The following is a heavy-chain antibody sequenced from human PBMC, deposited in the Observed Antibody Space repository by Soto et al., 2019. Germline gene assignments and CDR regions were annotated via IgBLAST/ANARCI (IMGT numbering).Heavy chain of an antibody. CDR1: GFAFRTYW. Sequence: GYLRLSCSASGFAFRTYWMSWVRQAPGKGLEWVANIKPDGSEKPYADSVKGRFTISRDNAKNPLYLQMSSLRAEDTAVYYCARRRIMLFAPHLDVWGQGTTVTVSS. D-gene: IGHD2-8*01. CDR3: ARRRIMLFAPHLDV. J-gene: IGHJ6*02. CDR2: IKPDGSEK. V-gene: IGHV3-7*01.